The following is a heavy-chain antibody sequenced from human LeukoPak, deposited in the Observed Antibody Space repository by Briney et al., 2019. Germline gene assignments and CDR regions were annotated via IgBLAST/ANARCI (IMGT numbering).Heavy chain of an antibody. V-gene: IGHV7-4-1*02. D-gene: IGHD5-12*01. CDR1: GGTFSSYA. CDR2: INTNTGNP. J-gene: IGHJ5*02. Sequence: ASVKVSCKASGGTFSSYAISWVRQAPGQGLEWMGWINTNTGNPTYAQGFTGRLVFSLDTSVSTAYLQISSLKAEDTAVYYCARGGGQRVATIGDWFDPWGQGTLVTVSS. CDR3: ARGGGQRVATIGDWFDP.